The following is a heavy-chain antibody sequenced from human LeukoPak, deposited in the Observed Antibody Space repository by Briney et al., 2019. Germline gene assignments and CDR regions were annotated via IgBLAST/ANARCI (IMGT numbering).Heavy chain of an antibody. CDR1: GGSFSGYY. CDR2: INHSGST. Sequence: PSETLSLTCAVYGGSFSGYYWSWIRQPPGKGLEWIGEINHSGSTNYNPSLKSRVTKSVDTSKNQFSLKLSSVTAADTAVYYCARGGYCSSTSCYTYWFDPWGQGTLVTVSS. CDR3: ARGGYCSSTSCYTYWFDP. V-gene: IGHV4-34*01. D-gene: IGHD2-2*02. J-gene: IGHJ5*02.